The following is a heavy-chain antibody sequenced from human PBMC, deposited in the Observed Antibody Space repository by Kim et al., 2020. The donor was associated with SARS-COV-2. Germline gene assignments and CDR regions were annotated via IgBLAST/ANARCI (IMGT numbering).Heavy chain of an antibody. CDR3: ARDRGGTGAVFDY. Sequence: YADSVKGRFTISRDNSKNTVYLQMNSLRVEDTAVYFCARDRGGTGAVFDYWGQGTLVTVPS. D-gene: IGHD3-16*01. V-gene: IGHV3-53*01. J-gene: IGHJ4*02.